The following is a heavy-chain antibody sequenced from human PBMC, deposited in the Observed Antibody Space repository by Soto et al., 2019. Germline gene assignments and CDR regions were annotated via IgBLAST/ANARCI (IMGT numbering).Heavy chain of an antibody. CDR3: ARGYTYDSGSYFGMDV. CDR1: GVTFSSYI. D-gene: IGHD3-10*01. CDR2: IIPILNIA. Sequence: QVQLVQSGAAVKKPGSSVKVSCKVSGVTFSSYIISWVRQAPGQGLEWMGRIIPILNIANYAQKFQGRVTITADKSTSTAYMELNSLRSEDTAVYYCARGYTYDSGSYFGMDVWGQGTTVTVSS. J-gene: IGHJ6*02. V-gene: IGHV1-69*02.